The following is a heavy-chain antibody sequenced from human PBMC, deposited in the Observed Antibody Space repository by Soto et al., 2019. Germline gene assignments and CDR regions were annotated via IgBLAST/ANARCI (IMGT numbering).Heavy chain of an antibody. CDR3: ARGDIVVVPAAMMGTFDY. V-gene: IGHV3-43*01. D-gene: IGHD2-2*01. CDR2: ISWDGGST. Sequence: GGSLRLSCAASGFTFDDYTMHWVRQAPGKGLEWVSLISWDGGSTYYADSVKGRFTISRDNTKNSLYLQMNSLRAEDTAVYYCARGDIVVVPAAMMGTFDYWGQGTLVTVSS. CDR1: GFTFDDYT. J-gene: IGHJ4*02.